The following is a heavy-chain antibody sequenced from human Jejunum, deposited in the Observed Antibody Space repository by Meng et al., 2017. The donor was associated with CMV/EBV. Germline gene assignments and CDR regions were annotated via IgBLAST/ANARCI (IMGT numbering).Heavy chain of an antibody. CDR1: GFTFTSDA. CDR3: ARVVKGGNYLDY. Sequence: AAAGFTFTSDALNWVRQAPGKGLEWVSSISGGGASTYYADSVKGRFTISRDNAKNSLYLQMNSLRAEDTAVYYCARVVKGGNYLDYWGQGTLVTVSS. CDR2: ISGGGAST. V-gene: IGHV3-23*01. J-gene: IGHJ4*02. D-gene: IGHD4-23*01.